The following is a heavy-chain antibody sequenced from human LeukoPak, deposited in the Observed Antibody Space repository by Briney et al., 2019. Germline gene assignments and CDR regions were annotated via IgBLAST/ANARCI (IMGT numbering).Heavy chain of an antibody. V-gene: IGHV3-23*01. D-gene: IGHD5-18*01. CDR3: AKDLDGYSYGAGY. CDR1: GFAFSSYA. CDR2: ISGSGGST. Sequence: GGSLRLSCAASGFAFSSYAMSWVRQAPGKGLEWVSAISGSGGSTYYADSVKGRFTISRDNSKNTLYLQMNSLRAEDTAVYYCAKDLDGYSYGAGYWGQGTLVTVSS. J-gene: IGHJ4*02.